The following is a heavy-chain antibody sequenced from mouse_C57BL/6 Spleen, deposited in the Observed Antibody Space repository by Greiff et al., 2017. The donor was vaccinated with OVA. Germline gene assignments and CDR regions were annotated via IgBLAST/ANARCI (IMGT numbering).Heavy chain of an antibody. CDR2: INPNNGGT. V-gene: IGHV1-26*01. D-gene: IGHD1-1*01. CDR3: ARDGSSHYYYAMDY. Sequence: VQLQQSGPELVKPGASVKISCKASGYTFTDYYMNWVKQSHGKSLEWIGDINPNNGGTSYTQKFKGKATLTVDKSSSTAYMELRSLTSEDSAVYYCARDGSSHYYYAMDYWGQGTSVTVSS. J-gene: IGHJ4*01. CDR1: GYTFTDYY.